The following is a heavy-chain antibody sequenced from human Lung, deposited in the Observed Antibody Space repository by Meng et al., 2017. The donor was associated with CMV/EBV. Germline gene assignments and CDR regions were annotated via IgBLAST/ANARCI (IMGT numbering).Heavy chain of an antibody. J-gene: IGHJ4*02. V-gene: IGHV3-66*02. CDR2: IYSGGST. D-gene: IGHD3-16*01. CDR1: GFTVSSNY. CDR3: AREDGGD. Sequence: GETLKISCAASGFTVSSNYMSLVRQAPGKGLEWVSVIYSGGSTYYADSVKGRFTISRDNSKNTLYLQMNSLRAEGTAVYYCAREDGGDWGQGTLVTVSS.